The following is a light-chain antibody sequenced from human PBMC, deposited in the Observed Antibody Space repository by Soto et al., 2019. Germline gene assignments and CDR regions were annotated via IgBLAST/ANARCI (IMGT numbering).Light chain of an antibody. Sequence: QSVLTQPPSTSGTPGQRVTISCSGSRSNIGTNYVYWYQQLPGTAPTLLIDRNNQRPSGVPDRFSGSKSGASASLAISGLRSEDEADYYCAAWDDSLSAGVFGGGTQLTVL. CDR2: RNN. CDR3: AAWDDSLSAGV. CDR1: RSNIGTNY. J-gene: IGLJ3*02. V-gene: IGLV1-47*01.